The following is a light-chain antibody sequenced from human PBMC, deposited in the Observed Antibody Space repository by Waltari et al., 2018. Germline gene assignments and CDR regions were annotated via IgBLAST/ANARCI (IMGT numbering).Light chain of an antibody. J-gene: IGKJ5*01. CDR1: QAISGY. CDR2: AAS. V-gene: IGKV1-9*01. CDR3: QQLKSYPIT. Sequence: NQLNQSPSSLSASVGARVTITCRASQAISGYLAWYQQKPGKAPKLLIYAASTLQSGVPSRFSGSGSGTDFTLTISSLQPEDFATYYCQQLKSYPITFGQGTRLEIK.